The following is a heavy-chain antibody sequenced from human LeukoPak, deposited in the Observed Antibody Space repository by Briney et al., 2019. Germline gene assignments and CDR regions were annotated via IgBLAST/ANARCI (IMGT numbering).Heavy chain of an antibody. Sequence: SETLSLTCAVYGGSFSGYYWSWIRQPPGKGLEWIGEINHSGSTNYNPSLKSRVTISVDTSKNQFSLKLSSVTAADTAVYYCASTVVGANNYWGQGTLVTVSS. CDR3: ASTVVGANNY. CDR1: GGSFSGYY. V-gene: IGHV4-34*01. J-gene: IGHJ4*02. CDR2: INHSGST. D-gene: IGHD1-26*01.